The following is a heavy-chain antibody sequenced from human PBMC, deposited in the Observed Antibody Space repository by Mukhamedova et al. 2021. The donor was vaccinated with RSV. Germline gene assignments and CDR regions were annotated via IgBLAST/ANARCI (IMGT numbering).Heavy chain of an antibody. Sequence: VSGITESSTYIYYADSVKGRFTISRDNAKNSVYLELNSLRAEDTALYFCVRDPTHYYGSRSPGFDYWGQGTPVTVSS. V-gene: IGHV3-21*01. CDR3: VRDPTHYYGSRSPGFDY. J-gene: IGHJ4*02. CDR2: ITESSTYI. D-gene: IGHD3-10*01.